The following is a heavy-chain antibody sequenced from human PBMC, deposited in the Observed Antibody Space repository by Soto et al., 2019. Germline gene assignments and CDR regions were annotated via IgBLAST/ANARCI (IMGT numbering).Heavy chain of an antibody. J-gene: IGHJ4*02. CDR2: IYYSGST. Sequence: SETLSLTCTVSGGSVSSGSYYWSWIRQPPGKGLEWIGYIYYSGSTNYNPSLKSRVTISVDTSKNQFSLKLSSVTAADTAVYYCARAGFSSDYFDYWGQGTLVTVSS. CDR3: ARAGFSSDYFDY. V-gene: IGHV4-61*01. CDR1: GGSVSSGSYY. D-gene: IGHD3-10*01.